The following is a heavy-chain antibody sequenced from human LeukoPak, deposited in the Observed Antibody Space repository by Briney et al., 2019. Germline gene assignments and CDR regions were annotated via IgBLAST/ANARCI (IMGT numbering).Heavy chain of an antibody. CDR1: GGTFSSYA. V-gene: IGHV1-69*01. CDR2: IIPIFGTA. D-gene: IGHD1-14*01. CDR3: ARDRVPHHHDAFDI. Sequence: ASVKVSCKASGGTFSSYAISWVRQAPGQGLEWMGGIIPIFGTANYAQKFQGRVTITADESTSTAYMELSSLRSEDTAVYYCARDRVPHHHDAFDIWGQGTMVTVSS. J-gene: IGHJ3*02.